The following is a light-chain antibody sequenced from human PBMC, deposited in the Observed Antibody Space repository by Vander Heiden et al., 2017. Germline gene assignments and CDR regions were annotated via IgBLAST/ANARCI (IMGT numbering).Light chain of an antibody. CDR2: EGS. CDR1: SGDVGRYNL. Sequence: QSALTQPASVSGSPGQAITISCTGTSGDVGRYNLVSWYQQHPGKAPKLIIYEGSKRPSGVSNHFSGSKSGNTASLTSSGLQAEDEADYYCCSYAGVTTFAFGGGTKLTVL. CDR3: CSYAGVTTFA. V-gene: IGLV2-23*03. J-gene: IGLJ2*01.